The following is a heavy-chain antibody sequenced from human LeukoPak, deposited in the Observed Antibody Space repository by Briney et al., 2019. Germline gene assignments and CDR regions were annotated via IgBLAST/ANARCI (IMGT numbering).Heavy chain of an antibody. CDR3: VVAGMGGSFDY. CDR1: GGSISSSSYY. J-gene: IGHJ4*02. D-gene: IGHD6-19*01. CDR2: IYYSGST. V-gene: IGHV4-39*01. Sequence: PSETLSLTCTVSGGSISSSSYYWGWIRRPPGKGLEWIGTIYYSGSTYYNPSLKSRVSISVDTSKNQFSLKLSSVIAADTAVYYCVVAGMGGSFDYWGQGTLVTVSS.